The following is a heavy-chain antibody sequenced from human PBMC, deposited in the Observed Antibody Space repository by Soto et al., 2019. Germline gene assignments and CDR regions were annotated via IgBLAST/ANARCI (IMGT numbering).Heavy chain of an antibody. D-gene: IGHD4-17*01. CDR2: MNPNSGDT. V-gene: IGHV1-8*01. J-gene: IGHJ5*02. Sequence: QVQLVQSGAEVKKPGASVKVSCKASGNTFTNYDINWVRQATGQGLEYLGWMNPNSGDTAYVQKFQGRVTMTWDTSITTAYMELRSLRSEDTAVYFCPRGVKYGAYSRWFDPWGQGTLVTVSS. CDR3: PRGVKYGAYSRWFDP. CDR1: GNTFTNYD.